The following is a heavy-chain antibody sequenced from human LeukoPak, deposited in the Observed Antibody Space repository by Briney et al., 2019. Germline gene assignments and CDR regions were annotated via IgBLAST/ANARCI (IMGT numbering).Heavy chain of an antibody. V-gene: IGHV3-30*04. CDR2: ISYDGGDK. Sequence: GGSLRLSCAASGFTFNSYSMHWVRQAPGKGLEWVALISYDGGDKYYAESMKGRITISRDNAENTLYLQMNNLRPDDTAFYFCVKEGVEYSYSYGDYWGQGTLVTVSS. J-gene: IGHJ4*02. CDR1: GFTFNSYS. D-gene: IGHD3-16*01. CDR3: VKEGVEYSYSYGDY.